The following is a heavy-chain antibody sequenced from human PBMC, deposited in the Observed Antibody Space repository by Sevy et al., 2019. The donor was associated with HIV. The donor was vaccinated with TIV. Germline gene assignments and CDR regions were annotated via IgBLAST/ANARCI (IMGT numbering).Heavy chain of an antibody. D-gene: IGHD4-17*01. CDR2: ISAYSGNT. V-gene: IGHV1-18*01. Sequence: ASVKVSCKTSGYMFTIYGITWVRQAPGQGLEWMGWISAYSGNTNYTQKLQDRVTMTTDTSTSTAYMELRSLRSDDTAVYYCTRDICHSQYGAFDFWGQGTMVTVSS. CDR1: GYMFTIYG. J-gene: IGHJ3*01. CDR3: TRDICHSQYGAFDF.